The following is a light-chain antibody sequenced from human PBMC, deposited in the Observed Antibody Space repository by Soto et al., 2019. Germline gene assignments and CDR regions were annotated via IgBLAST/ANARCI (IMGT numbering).Light chain of an antibody. CDR3: QQYDTSPHT. J-gene: IGKJ2*01. CDR1: QSVSSSQ. V-gene: IGKV3-20*01. Sequence: EIVLTQSPGTLSLSPGESATLSCRASQSVSSSQVAWYQQKPGQAPRLLIYGASSRATGIPDRFSGVGSETDFTLTISRREPEDFAVYYCQQYDTSPHTFGQGTKLEIK. CDR2: GAS.